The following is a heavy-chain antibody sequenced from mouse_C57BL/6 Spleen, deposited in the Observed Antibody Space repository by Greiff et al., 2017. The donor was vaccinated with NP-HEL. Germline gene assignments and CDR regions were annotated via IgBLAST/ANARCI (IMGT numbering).Heavy chain of an antibody. D-gene: IGHD1-1*01. CDR2: ISSGSSTI. V-gene: IGHV5-17*01. CDR3: ARLITTVYYAMDY. J-gene: IGHJ4*01. Sequence: VQLQQSGGGLVKPGGSLKLSCAASGFTFSDYGMHWVRQAPEKGLEWVAYISSGSSTIYYADTVKGRFTISRDNAKNTLFLQMTSLRSEDTAMYYCARLITTVYYAMDYWGQGTSVTVSS. CDR1: GFTFSDYG.